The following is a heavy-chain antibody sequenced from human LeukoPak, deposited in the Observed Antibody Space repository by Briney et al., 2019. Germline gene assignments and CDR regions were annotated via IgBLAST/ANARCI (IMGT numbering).Heavy chain of an antibody. V-gene: IGHV3-11*04. CDR2: IRYSGRAI. CDR3: ARGFSENDAFDI. CDR1: GFTFSDYY. J-gene: IGHJ3*02. Sequence: PAWSLRVSCAASGFTFSDYYMSWLRQAPGKGVEGVCYIRYSGRAIHYADSVKGRFTIYRHIAKNSLSLQMNSLRAEGTAVYYCARGFSENDAFDIWGQGTMVTVSS. D-gene: IGHD3-3*01.